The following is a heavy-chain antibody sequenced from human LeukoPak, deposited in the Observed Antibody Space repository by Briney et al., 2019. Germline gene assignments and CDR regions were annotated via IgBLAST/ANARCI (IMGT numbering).Heavy chain of an antibody. CDR2: INYSGRA. D-gene: IGHD6-13*01. J-gene: IGHJ5*02. Sequence: SETLSLTCAVSGGSFIGSYWSWIRQPPGKGLEWIGEINYSGRANYNPSLNSRITISVDTSKNQFSLRLRSVTAADTAVYYCARGPLPAGGTVAFDAWGQGTLVTVSS. V-gene: IGHV4-34*01. CDR3: ARGPLPAGGTVAFDA. CDR1: GGSFIGSY.